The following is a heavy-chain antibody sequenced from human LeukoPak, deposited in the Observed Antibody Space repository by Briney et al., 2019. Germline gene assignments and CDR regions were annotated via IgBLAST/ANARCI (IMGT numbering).Heavy chain of an antibody. J-gene: IGHJ6*03. CDR2: ISGSGGST. CDR3: AKGITGTTSYYYYMDV. Sequence: GGSLRLSCAASGFTFSSYAMSWVRQAPGKGLEWVSAISGSGGSTYYADSVKGRFTISRDNSKNTLYLQMNSLRAEDTAVYYCAKGITGTTSYYYYMDVWGKGTTVTVSS. V-gene: IGHV3-23*01. CDR1: GFTFSSYA. D-gene: IGHD1-7*01.